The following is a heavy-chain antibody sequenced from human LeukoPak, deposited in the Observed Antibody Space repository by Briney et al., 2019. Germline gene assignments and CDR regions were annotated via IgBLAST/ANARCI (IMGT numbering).Heavy chain of an antibody. CDR3: ARVARYGDYVEGDY. Sequence: ASVKVSCKGSGYIFSNYGVSWIRKAPGQGLEWMGWIDAFSGDTFYGGKFQGRVTLTTDKSASTAYMELRSLRSDDTAVYYCARVARYGDYVEGDYWGQGTLVTVSS. V-gene: IGHV1-18*01. J-gene: IGHJ4*02. CDR1: GYIFSNYG. D-gene: IGHD4-17*01. CDR2: IDAFSGDT.